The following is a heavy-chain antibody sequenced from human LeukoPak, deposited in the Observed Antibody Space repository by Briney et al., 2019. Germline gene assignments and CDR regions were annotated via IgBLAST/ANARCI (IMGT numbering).Heavy chain of an antibody. Sequence: GSSVKVSCKASGGTFSSYAISWVRQAPGQGLEWMGWINTNTGNPTYAQGFTGRFVFSLDTSVSTAYLQISSLKAEDTAVYYCARDWPFPLHAFDIWGQGTMVTVSS. J-gene: IGHJ3*02. CDR3: ARDWPFPLHAFDI. CDR1: GGTFSSYA. V-gene: IGHV7-4-1*02. CDR2: INTNTGNP.